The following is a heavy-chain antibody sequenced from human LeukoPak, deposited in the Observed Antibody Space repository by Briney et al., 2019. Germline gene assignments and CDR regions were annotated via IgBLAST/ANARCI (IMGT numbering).Heavy chain of an antibody. CDR2: ITGGAENT. Sequence: QAGGSLRLSCAASGFTFSGHAMSWARRAPGKGLNWLSTITGGAENTYYAGSVKGRFTISRDNSKNTVYLQMDSQRVEDTAVYYCAKVLSGSQDYWGQGTLVTVFS. CDR3: AKVLSGSQDY. D-gene: IGHD1-26*01. CDR1: GFTFSGHA. V-gene: IGHV3-23*01. J-gene: IGHJ4*02.